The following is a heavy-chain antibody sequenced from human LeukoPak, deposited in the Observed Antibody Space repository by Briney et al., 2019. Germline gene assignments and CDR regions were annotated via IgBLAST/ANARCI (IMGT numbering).Heavy chain of an antibody. CDR1: GYTFTSYA. Sequence: SVKVSCKASGYTFTSYAISWVRQAPGQGLEWTGGIIPIFGTANYAQKFQGRVTITADESTSTAYMELSSLRSEDTAVYYCARRSVVGATGYYGMDVWGQGTTVTVSS. J-gene: IGHJ6*02. CDR3: ARRSVVGATGYYGMDV. V-gene: IGHV1-69*13. CDR2: IIPIFGTA. D-gene: IGHD1-26*01.